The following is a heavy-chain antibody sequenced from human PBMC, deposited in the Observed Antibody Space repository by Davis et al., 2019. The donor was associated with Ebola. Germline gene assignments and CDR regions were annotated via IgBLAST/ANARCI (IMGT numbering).Heavy chain of an antibody. V-gene: IGHV3-23*01. Sequence: GESLKISCVASGFTFNKYAMSWVRQAPGKGLEWVSGISGGGTSAYYADSVRGRFTISRDNSKNTLYLQIHSLRAEDTAVYFCAKDVGGLLPAPTRHDNWGQGTLVTVSS. J-gene: IGHJ4*02. CDR2: ISGGGTSA. CDR3: AKDVGGLLPAPTRHDN. CDR1: GFTFNKYA. D-gene: IGHD2-2*01.